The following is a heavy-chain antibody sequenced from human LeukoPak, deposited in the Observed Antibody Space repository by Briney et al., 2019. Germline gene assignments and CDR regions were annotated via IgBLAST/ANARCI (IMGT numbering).Heavy chain of an antibody. CDR3: ARGDGVY. Sequence: SETLSLTCAVYGGSFSGYYWSWIRQPPGKGLEWIGEINHSGSTNYNPSLKSRVTISVDTSKNQFSLKLSSVTAADTAVYYCARGDGVYWGQGTLVTVSS. CDR2: INHSGST. CDR1: GGSFSGYY. J-gene: IGHJ4*02. V-gene: IGHV4-34*01. D-gene: IGHD3-16*01.